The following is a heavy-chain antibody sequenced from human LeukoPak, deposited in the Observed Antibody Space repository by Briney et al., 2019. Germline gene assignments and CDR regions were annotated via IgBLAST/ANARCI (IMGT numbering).Heavy chain of an antibody. J-gene: IGHJ4*02. Sequence: GESLKISWKGSGYRFTSYWIGWVRQVPGKSLGWMAINYHAEFNIRYSPFFKGQVTISDTKSISTANLKWSSLKATETAMYYCPRSLTAAAGDYWGQGNLVTVSS. D-gene: IGHD6-25*01. CDR3: PRSLTAAAGDY. CDR2: NYHAEFNI. V-gene: IGHV5-51*01. CDR1: GYRFTSYW.